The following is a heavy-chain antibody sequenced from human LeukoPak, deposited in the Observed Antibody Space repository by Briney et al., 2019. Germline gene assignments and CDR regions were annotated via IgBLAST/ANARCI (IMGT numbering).Heavy chain of an antibody. D-gene: IGHD2-15*01. J-gene: IGHJ4*02. CDR3: AYLEYCSGGSCYYFDY. CDR1: GFSLSTSGVG. V-gene: IGHV2-5*01. Sequence: ESGPTLVNPTQTLTLTCTVSGFSLSTSGVGVGWIRQPPGKALKGLALINWNDDKPDSPSLKRRPTITRVPTKNQLVPTMPNMDPVDTATYYCAYLEYCSGGSCYYFDYWGQGTLVSVSS. CDR2: INWNDDK.